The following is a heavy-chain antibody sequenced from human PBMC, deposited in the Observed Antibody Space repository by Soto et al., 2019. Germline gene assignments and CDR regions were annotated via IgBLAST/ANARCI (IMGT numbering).Heavy chain of an antibody. Sequence: EVQLLESGGGLVQPGGSLRLSCAVSGFSFSTYAMSWVRQAPGKGLEWVSGISAGGGNTYHADSVRGRFTISRDNSKDTLYLQITSLRAEDTAFYYCAKHAEYQLVSWFDPWGQGTLVTVSS. J-gene: IGHJ5*02. CDR2: ISAGGGNT. D-gene: IGHD2-2*01. V-gene: IGHV3-23*01. CDR3: AKHAEYQLVSWFDP. CDR1: GFSFSTYA.